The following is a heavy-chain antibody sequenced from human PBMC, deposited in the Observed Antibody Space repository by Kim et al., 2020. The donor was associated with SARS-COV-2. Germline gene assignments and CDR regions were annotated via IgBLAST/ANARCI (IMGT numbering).Heavy chain of an antibody. CDR2: VSRSGDTT. CDR3: AKALSYGDFGD. J-gene: IGHJ4*02. Sequence: GGSLRLSCVASGFTFSDYAMNWVRQAPGKGLEWVSSVSRSGDTTYYADSVRGRFSISRVNSKNILFLQMNTLRADDTAMYYCAKALSYGDFGDWGQGTLVSVSS. CDR1: GFTFSDYA. V-gene: IGHV3-23*01. D-gene: IGHD3-10*01.